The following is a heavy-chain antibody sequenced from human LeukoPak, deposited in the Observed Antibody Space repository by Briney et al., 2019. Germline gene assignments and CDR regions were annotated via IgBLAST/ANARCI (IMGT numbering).Heavy chain of an antibody. CDR1: GGSVSSGSYY. CDR2: IYYSAST. Sequence: SETLSLICTVSGGSVSSGSYYWSWIRQPPGKGLEWIGYIYYSASTNYNPSLKSRVTISVDTSKNQFSLKLSSVTAADTAVYYCARGTFWSGYYYYNWFDPWGQGTLVTVSS. CDR3: ARGTFWSGYYYYNWFDP. D-gene: IGHD3-3*01. V-gene: IGHV4-61*01. J-gene: IGHJ5*02.